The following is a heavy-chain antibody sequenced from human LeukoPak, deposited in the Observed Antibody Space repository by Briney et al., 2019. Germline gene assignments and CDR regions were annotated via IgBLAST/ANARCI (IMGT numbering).Heavy chain of an antibody. D-gene: IGHD3-3*01. CDR2: ISGSGGST. CDR1: GFTFSSYA. Sequence: GGSLRLSCAASGFTFSSYAMSWVRQAPGRGLEWVSAISGSGGSTYYADSVKGRFTISRDNSKNTLYLQMNSLRAEDTAVYYCAKDRSYYDFWSGYSGPKDYWGQGTLVTVSS. V-gene: IGHV3-23*01. J-gene: IGHJ4*02. CDR3: AKDRSYYDFWSGYSGPKDY.